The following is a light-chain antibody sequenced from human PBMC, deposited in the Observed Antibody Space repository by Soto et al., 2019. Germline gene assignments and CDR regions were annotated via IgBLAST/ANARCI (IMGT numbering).Light chain of an antibody. V-gene: IGLV2-14*01. CDR1: SRDVGGYHY. J-gene: IGLJ1*01. CDR2: EVS. CDR3: SSYTGSILYV. Sequence: QSALTQPASVSGSPGQSITISCTGTSRDVGGYHYVSWYQQHPGKAPKLMIYEVSTRPSGVSNRFSGSKSGNTASLTVPGLQAEAEADYYCSSYTGSILYVFGIGTKLNVL.